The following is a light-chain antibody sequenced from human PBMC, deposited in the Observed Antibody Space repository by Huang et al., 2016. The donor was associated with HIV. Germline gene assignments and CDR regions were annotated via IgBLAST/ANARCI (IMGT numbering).Light chain of an antibody. V-gene: IGKV1-6*01. CDR1: QGIRND. CDR2: AAS. J-gene: IGKJ3*01. Sequence: AIHMTQSPSSLSASVGDRVTITCRASQGIRNDLGWYQQKPGKAPKLLIYAASSLQSGVPSRFSGSGSGTDFTLTISSLQPEDFATYYCLQDYNYTFTFGPGTKVDIK. CDR3: LQDYNYTFT.